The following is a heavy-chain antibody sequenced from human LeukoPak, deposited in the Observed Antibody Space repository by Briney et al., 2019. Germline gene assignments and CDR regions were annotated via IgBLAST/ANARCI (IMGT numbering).Heavy chain of an antibody. CDR3: ARSGLGSGIWFDP. J-gene: IGHJ5*02. V-gene: IGHV1-8*01. CDR1: GYTFTSYD. D-gene: IGHD3-10*01. Sequence: ASVKVSCKASGYTFTSYDINWVRQATGQGLEWMGWMNPNSGDTGYVQKFQGRVTMTRDTSTSTAYMELSSLRSEDTAVYYCARSGLGSGIWFDPWGQGTLVTVSS. CDR2: MNPNSGDT.